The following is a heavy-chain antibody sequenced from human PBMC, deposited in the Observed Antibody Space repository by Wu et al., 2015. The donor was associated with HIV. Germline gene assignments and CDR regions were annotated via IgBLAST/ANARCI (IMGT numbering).Heavy chain of an antibody. CDR2: ISAYNGNT. CDR1: GYTFTNYG. CDR3: ARDSYYDSSGYYYSSYFDY. J-gene: IGHJ4*02. Sequence: QVQLVQSGAEVKKPGASVKVSCKASGYTFTNYGISWVRQAPGQGLEWMGWISAYNGNTNYAQKLQGRVTMTTDTSTSTAYMELRSLRSDDTAVYYCARDSYYDSSGYYYSSYFDYWGQGTLVTVSS. D-gene: IGHD3-22*01. V-gene: IGHV1-18*01.